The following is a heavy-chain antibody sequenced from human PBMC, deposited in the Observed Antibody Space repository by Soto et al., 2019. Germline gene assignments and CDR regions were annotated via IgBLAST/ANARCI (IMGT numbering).Heavy chain of an antibody. V-gene: IGHV3-23*01. D-gene: IGHD3-22*01. Sequence: PGGSLRLSCAASEFTFSSYAMSWVRQAPGKGLEWVSAIVGGGDSTYYADSVKGRFTISRDNSKNTLYLQMNSLGAEDTAIYYCAATYESSGYYRTPLEKWGQGTLVIVSS. J-gene: IGHJ4*02. CDR3: AATYESSGYYRTPLEK. CDR2: IVGGGDST. CDR1: EFTFSSYA.